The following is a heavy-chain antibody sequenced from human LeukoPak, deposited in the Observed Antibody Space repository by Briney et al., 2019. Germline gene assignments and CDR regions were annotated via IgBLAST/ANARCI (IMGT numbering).Heavy chain of an antibody. J-gene: IGHJ3*02. Sequence: GRSLRLSCAASKYTFSNCAMHWVRQAPGKGLEWVAVILYDGTNKYYADSVKGRFTISRDNSKNTLYLQMNSLRTEDTALYYCARPSSGYYWGAAFDIWGQGTMVTVSS. D-gene: IGHD3-22*01. V-gene: IGHV3-30*04. CDR2: ILYDGTNK. CDR1: KYTFSNCA. CDR3: ARPSSGYYWGAAFDI.